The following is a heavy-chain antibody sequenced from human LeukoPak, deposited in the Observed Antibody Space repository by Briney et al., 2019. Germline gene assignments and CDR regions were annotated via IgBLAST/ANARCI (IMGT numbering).Heavy chain of an antibody. CDR3: ARDGYCSGGSCYFFDY. CDR2: INAGNGNT. J-gene: IGHJ4*02. V-gene: IGHV1-3*03. D-gene: IGHD2-15*01. CDR1: GYTFTSYA. Sequence: ASVKVSCKASGYTFTSYAMHWVRLAPGQRLEWLGWINAGNGNTKYSQEFQGRVTITRDTSASTAYMELSSLRSEDMAVYYCARDGYCSGGSCYFFDYWGQGTLVTVSS.